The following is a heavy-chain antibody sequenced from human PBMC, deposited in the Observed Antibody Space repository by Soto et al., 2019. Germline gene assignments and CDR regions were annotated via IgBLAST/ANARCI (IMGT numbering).Heavy chain of an antibody. J-gene: IGHJ4*02. V-gene: IGHV3-21*01. CDR1: GFTFSSYS. CDR3: AREGHGDYERLLDY. CDR2: ISRSSSYI. Sequence: EVQLVESGGGLVKPGGSLRLSCAASGFTFSSYSMNWVRQAPGKGLEWVSSISRSSSYIYYADSVKGRFTISRDNAKNSLYLQMNSLRAEDTAVYYCAREGHGDYERLLDYWGQGTLVTVSS. D-gene: IGHD4-17*01.